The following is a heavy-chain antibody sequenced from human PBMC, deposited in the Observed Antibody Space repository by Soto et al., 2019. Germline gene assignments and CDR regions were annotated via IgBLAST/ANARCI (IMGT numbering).Heavy chain of an antibody. CDR1: GFSLSNARMG. J-gene: IGHJ6*02. D-gene: IGHD5-18*01. Sequence: QVTLKESGPVLVKPTETLTLTCTVSGFSLSNARMGVSWIRQPPGKALEWLAHIFSNDEKSYSTSLKSRLTISKDTSKSQVVLTMTNMDPVDTATYYCARINTSMVYYGMDVWGQGTKVTVSS. V-gene: IGHV2-26*01. CDR3: ARINTSMVYYGMDV. CDR2: IFSNDEK.